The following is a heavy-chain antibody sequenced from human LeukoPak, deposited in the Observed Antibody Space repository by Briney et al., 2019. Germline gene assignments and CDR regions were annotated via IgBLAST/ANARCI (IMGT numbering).Heavy chain of an antibody. V-gene: IGHV4-39*07. D-gene: IGHD3-22*01. CDR3: ARDVITMIVDTYYFDY. J-gene: IGHJ4*02. CDR2: IYYSGST. CDR1: GGSISSSSYY. Sequence: PSETLSLTCTVSGGSISSSSYYWGWIRQPPGKGLEWIGSIYYSGSTYYNPSLKSRVTISVDTSKNQFSLKLSSVTAADTAVYYCARDVITMIVDTYYFDYWGQGTLVTVSS.